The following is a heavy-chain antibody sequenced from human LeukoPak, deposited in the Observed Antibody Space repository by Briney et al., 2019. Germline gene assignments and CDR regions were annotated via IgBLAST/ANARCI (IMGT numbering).Heavy chain of an antibody. CDR2: INWNGGST. J-gene: IGHJ4*02. D-gene: IGHD3-10*01. V-gene: IGHV3-20*03. Sequence: GGSLRLSSAASGFTSDDYGMSWGPQAPGKRLERGSGINWNGGSTGYADSVKGRFTISRDNAKNSLYLQMNSLRAEDTALYYCARGGWFGELLFDYWGQGTLVTVSS. CDR3: ARGGWFGELLFDY. CDR1: GFTSDDYG.